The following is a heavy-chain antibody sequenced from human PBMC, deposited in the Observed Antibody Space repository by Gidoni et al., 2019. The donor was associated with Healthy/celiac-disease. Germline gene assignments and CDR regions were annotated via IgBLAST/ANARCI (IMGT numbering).Heavy chain of an antibody. J-gene: IGHJ4*02. D-gene: IGHD3-22*01. Sequence: QVQLVESGGGVVQPGRSLRLSCAASGFTFSSDGMHWVRQAPGKGLEWVAVIWYDGSNKYYADSVKGRFTISRDNSKNTLYLQMNSLRAEDTAVYYCARGFSFRGKSRSGSDYWGQGTLVTVSS. CDR1: GFTFSSDG. CDR3: ARGFSFRGKSRSGSDY. V-gene: IGHV3-33*01. CDR2: IWYDGSNK.